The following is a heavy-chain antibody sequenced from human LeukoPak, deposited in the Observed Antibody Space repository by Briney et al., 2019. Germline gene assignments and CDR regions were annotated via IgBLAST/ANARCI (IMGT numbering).Heavy chain of an antibody. CDR3: ARQGVVRGVISHFDY. CDR2: ISSSGNTI. Sequence: SGGSLRLSCAASGFTFSSYEMNWVRQAPGKGLEWVSYISSSGNTIYYADSVKGRFTISRDNAKNSLYLQMNSLRAEDTAVYYCARQGVVRGVISHFDYWGQGTLVTVSS. D-gene: IGHD3-10*01. J-gene: IGHJ4*02. V-gene: IGHV3-48*03. CDR1: GFTFSSYE.